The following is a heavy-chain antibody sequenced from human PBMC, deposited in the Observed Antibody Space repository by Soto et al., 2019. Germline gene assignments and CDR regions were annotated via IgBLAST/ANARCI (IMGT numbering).Heavy chain of an antibody. CDR2: ISHDGTKQ. J-gene: IGHJ4*02. CDR3: ARDSADNDNWQKTSPLTDY. V-gene: IGHV3-30*04. D-gene: IGHD1-1*01. CDR1: GFTFSSYY. Sequence: QVQLVESGGGVVQPGRSLRLSCAASGFTFSSYYIHWVRQAPGKGLEWVAVISHDGTKQYYADSVKGRFSISRDNSQNTLYLQMNSLSLDDTAIYYCARDSADNDNWQKTSPLTDYWGQGTLVTVSS.